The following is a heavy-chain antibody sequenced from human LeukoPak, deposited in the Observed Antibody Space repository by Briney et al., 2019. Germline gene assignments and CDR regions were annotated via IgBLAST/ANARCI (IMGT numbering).Heavy chain of an antibody. Sequence: ASVKVSCKTSGYTFPSYYIHWVRQAPGQGREWMARINPSAGNTNYAPKFQGRVTLTRDTSTATVYMELSSLNSKDTAVYYCARDTGWDFNSSVDYWGQGTLVTVSS. CDR1: GYTFPSYY. CDR2: INPSAGNT. V-gene: IGHV1-46*03. J-gene: IGHJ4*02. CDR3: ARDTGWDFNSSVDY. D-gene: IGHD2-15*01.